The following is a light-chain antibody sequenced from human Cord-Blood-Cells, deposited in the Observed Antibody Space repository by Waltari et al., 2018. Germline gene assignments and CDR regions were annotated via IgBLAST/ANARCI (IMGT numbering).Light chain of an antibody. Sequence: DIQMTQSPSSLSASVGDRVTITCPASQTISSYLNWYQQKPGKAPKLLIYAASSLQSGVPSRFSGSGSGTDFTRTISSLQPEDFATYYCQQSYSTRIFTFGPGTKVDIK. V-gene: IGKV1-39*01. CDR2: AAS. CDR1: QTISSY. CDR3: QQSYSTRIFT. J-gene: IGKJ3*01.